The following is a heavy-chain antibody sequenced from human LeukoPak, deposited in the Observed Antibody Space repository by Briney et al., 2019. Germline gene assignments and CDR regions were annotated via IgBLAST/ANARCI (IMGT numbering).Heavy chain of an antibody. V-gene: IGHV4-34*01. J-gene: IGHJ4*02. D-gene: IGHD3-3*01. CDR1: GGSFSGYY. CDR3: ARGLGAGITIFGVVIPILDY. CDR2: INHSGST. Sequence: SETLSLTCAVYGGSFSGYYRSWIRQPPGKGLEWIGEINHSGSTNYNPSLKSRVTISVDTSKNQFSLKLSSVTAADTAVYYCARGLGAGITIFGVVIPILDYWGQGTLVTVSS.